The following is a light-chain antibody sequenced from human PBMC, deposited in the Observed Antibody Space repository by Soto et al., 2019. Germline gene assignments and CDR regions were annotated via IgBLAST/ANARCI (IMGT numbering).Light chain of an antibody. J-gene: IGKJ4*01. Sequence: EIVLTQSPATLYLSPGERATLSCRASQSITNHLAWYQQKPGQAPRLLIYDASNRAAGIPVRFSGSGSGTDFTLTISSLEPEDFAVYYCQHRGDWPPGATFGGGTKVEI. CDR1: QSITNH. CDR3: QHRGDWPPGAT. CDR2: DAS. V-gene: IGKV3-11*01.